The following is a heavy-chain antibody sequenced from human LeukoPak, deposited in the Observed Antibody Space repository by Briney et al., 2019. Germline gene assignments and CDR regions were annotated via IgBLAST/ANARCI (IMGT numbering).Heavy chain of an antibody. J-gene: IGHJ4*02. Sequence: PGGSLRLSCAASGFTFSSYAMSWVRQAPGKGLEWVSAISGSGGSTYYADSVKGRFAISRDNSKNTLYLQMNSLRAEDTAVYYCAKVENYDFWSGYTFDYWGQGTLATVSS. D-gene: IGHD3-3*01. CDR3: AKVENYDFWSGYTFDY. V-gene: IGHV3-23*01. CDR1: GFTFSSYA. CDR2: ISGSGGST.